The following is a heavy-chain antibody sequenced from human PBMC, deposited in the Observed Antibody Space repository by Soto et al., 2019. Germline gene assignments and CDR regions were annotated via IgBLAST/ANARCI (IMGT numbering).Heavy chain of an antibody. CDR3: ARAPWNYDDFDY. Sequence: ASVKVSCKASGYTFTSYAMHWVRQAPGQRLEWMGWINAGNGNTKYSQKFQGRVTITRDTSASTAYMELSSLRSEDTAVYNCARAPWNYDDFDYWGQGTLVTVSS. J-gene: IGHJ4*02. CDR1: GYTFTSYA. CDR2: INAGNGNT. D-gene: IGHD1-7*01. V-gene: IGHV1-3*01.